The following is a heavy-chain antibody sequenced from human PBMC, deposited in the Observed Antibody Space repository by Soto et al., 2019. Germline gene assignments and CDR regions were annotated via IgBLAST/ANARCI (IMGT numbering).Heavy chain of an antibody. CDR1: GGSINDFY. CDR2: IYYSGST. V-gene: IGHV4-59*01. Sequence: SETLSLTCTVSGGSINDFYWSWIRQPPGKGLEWIGYIYYSGSTDYNPSLKGRVTISVDTSKNQFSLKLRSVTAADTAVYYCARVGGVAARTFDYWGQGTLVTVYS. J-gene: IGHJ4*02. D-gene: IGHD6-6*01. CDR3: ARVGGVAARTFDY.